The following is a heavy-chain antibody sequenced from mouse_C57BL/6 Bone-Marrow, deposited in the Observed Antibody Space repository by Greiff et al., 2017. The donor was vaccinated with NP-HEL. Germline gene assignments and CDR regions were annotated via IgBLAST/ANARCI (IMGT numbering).Heavy chain of an antibody. Sequence: EVKVVESEGGLVQPGSSMKLSCTASGFTFSDYYMAWVRQVPEKGLEWVANINYDGSSTYYLDSLKSRFIISRANAKNILYLQMSRLKSEDTATYYCARDPPGEGTWYFDVWGTGTTVTVSS. CDR2: INYDGSST. J-gene: IGHJ1*03. D-gene: IGHD2-14*01. CDR3: ARDPPGEGTWYFDV. CDR1: GFTFSDYY. V-gene: IGHV5-16*01.